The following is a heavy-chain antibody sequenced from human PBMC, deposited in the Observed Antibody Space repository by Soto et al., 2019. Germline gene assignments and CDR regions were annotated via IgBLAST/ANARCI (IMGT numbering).Heavy chain of an antibody. D-gene: IGHD6-19*01. CDR3: ARDREGSGSY. Sequence: LSLTCTVSGGSISSYYWSWIRQPPGKGLEWIGYIYYSGSTNYNPSLKSRVTISVDTSKNQFSLKLSSVTAADTAVYYCARDREGSGSYWSQGTLVTVSS. J-gene: IGHJ4*02. CDR1: GGSISSYY. CDR2: IYYSGST. V-gene: IGHV4-59*01.